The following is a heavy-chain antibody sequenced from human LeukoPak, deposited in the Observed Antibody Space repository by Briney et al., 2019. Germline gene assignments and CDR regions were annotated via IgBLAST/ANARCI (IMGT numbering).Heavy chain of an antibody. CDR3: AGGYYYDSSGYSHH. Sequence: SETLSLTCTVSGGSISSSSYYWGWIRQPPGKGLEWIGSIYYSGSTYYNPSLKSRVTISVDTSKNQFSLKLSSVTAADTAVYYCAGGYYYDSSGYSHHWGQGTLVTVSS. V-gene: IGHV4-39*07. D-gene: IGHD3-22*01. CDR2: IYYSGST. CDR1: GGSISSSSYY. J-gene: IGHJ4*02.